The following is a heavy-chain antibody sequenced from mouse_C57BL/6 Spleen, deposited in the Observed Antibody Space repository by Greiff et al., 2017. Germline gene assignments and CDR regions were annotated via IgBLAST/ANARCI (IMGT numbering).Heavy chain of an antibody. Sequence: EVQLVESEGGLVQPGSSMKLSCTASGFTFSDYYMAWVRQVPEKGLEWVANINYDGSSTYYLDSLKSRFIISRDNAKNILYLQMSSLKSEDTATYYCAKLTGGYAMDYWGQGTSVTVSS. CDR2: INYDGSST. D-gene: IGHD3-1*01. J-gene: IGHJ4*01. CDR3: AKLTGGYAMDY. CDR1: GFTFSDYY. V-gene: IGHV5-16*01.